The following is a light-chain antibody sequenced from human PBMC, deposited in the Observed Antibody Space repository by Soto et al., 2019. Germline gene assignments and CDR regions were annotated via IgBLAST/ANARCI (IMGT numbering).Light chain of an antibody. V-gene: IGKV2-28*01. J-gene: IGKJ4*01. CDR2: SGS. CDR3: MQALHTPQGD. Sequence: DIVMTQSPLSLPVTPGQPASISCRSSQSLPHSNGYNDLDWYLQKPGQSPQLLIYSGSNRASGVPDRFSGSGSGTDCTLKISRVEAEDVGVYYCMQALHTPQGDVGGGTQVEIK. CDR1: QSLPHSNGYND.